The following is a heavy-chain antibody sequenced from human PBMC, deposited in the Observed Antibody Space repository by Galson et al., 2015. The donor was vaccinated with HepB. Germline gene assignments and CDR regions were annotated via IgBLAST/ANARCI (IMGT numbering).Heavy chain of an antibody. Sequence: SLRLSCAASGFTFSSYWMHWVRQAPGKGLVWVSRINSDGSSTSYADSVKGRFTISRDNAKNTLYLQMNSLRAEDTAVYYCARGRKLLLYCGGDCYSASFDYWGQGTLVTVSS. D-gene: IGHD2-21*01. CDR2: INSDGSST. CDR3: ARGRKLLLYCGGDCYSASFDY. V-gene: IGHV3-74*01. CDR1: GFTFSSYW. J-gene: IGHJ4*02.